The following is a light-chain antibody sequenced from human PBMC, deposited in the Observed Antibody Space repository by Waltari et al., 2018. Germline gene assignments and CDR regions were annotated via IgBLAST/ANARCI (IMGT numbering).Light chain of an antibody. CDR1: QSVSSSY. V-gene: IGKV3-20*01. CDR3: QQYGSSLSIT. CDR2: DAS. J-gene: IGKJ5*01. Sequence: IVLTQSPGTLSLSPGERATLSCRASQSVSSSYLAWYQQKFGQAPRLLIYDASSRATGIPDRFSSSGSGTDFTLTISRLEPEDFAVYYCQQYGSSLSITFGQGTRLEIK.